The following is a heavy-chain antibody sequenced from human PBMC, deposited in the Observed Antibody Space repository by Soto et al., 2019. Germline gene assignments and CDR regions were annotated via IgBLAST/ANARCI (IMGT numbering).Heavy chain of an antibody. V-gene: IGHV5-51*01. CDR3: ARNGIAAAGTTYYYGTDV. CDR2: IYPGDSDT. D-gene: IGHD6-13*01. Sequence: RGESLKISCKGSGYSFTSYWIGWVRQVPGKGLEWMGIIYPGDSDTRYSPSFQGQVTISADKSISTAYLQWSSLKASDTAMYYCARNGIAAAGTTYYYGTDVWGQGTTVTVSS. J-gene: IGHJ6*02. CDR1: GYSFTSYW.